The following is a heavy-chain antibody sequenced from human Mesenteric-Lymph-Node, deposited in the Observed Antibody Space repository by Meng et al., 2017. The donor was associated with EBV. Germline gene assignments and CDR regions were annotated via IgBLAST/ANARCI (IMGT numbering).Heavy chain of an antibody. Sequence: PLQGSGPGLVRPSGTLSPICTVSSDSISSTSSHWGWIRQPPGKGLEWIGSIYYSGTTYFNPSLESRVSISVDTSKKQFSLRLTSVTAADTAVYYCARQYGSSFDYWGQGTLVTVSS. CDR2: IYYSGTT. D-gene: IGHD3-10*01. J-gene: IGHJ4*02. CDR3: ARQYGSSFDY. V-gene: IGHV4-39*01. CDR1: SDSISSTSSH.